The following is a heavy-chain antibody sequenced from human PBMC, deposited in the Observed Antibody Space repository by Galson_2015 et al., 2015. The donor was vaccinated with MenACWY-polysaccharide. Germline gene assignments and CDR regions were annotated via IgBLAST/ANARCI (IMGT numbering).Heavy chain of an antibody. CDR2: ISDYNGNT. D-gene: IGHD3-22*01. CDR3: SRVWVIKSLYYYYGMDV. V-gene: IGHV1-18*01. CDR1: GYTFTTYG. J-gene: IGHJ6*02. Sequence: SVKVSCKASGYTFTTYGISWVRQAPGQGLEWMGWISDYNGNTNYAQKLQGRVTMTTDTSTSTAYMELRSLRSDDTAVYYCSRVWVIKSLYYYYGMDVWGQGTTVPVSS.